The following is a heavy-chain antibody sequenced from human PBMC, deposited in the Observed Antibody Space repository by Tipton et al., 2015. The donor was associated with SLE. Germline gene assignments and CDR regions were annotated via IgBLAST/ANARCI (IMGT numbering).Heavy chain of an antibody. Sequence: LSLTCTVSGGSISSHYWSWIRQPPGKGLEWIGEINHSGSTNYNPSLKSRVTISVDTSKNQFSLKLSSVTAADTAVYYCASHTGGAEGWFDPWGQGTLVTVSS. CDR3: ASHTGGAEGWFDP. D-gene: IGHD3-10*01. CDR1: GGSISSHY. CDR2: INHSGST. J-gene: IGHJ5*02. V-gene: IGHV4-34*01.